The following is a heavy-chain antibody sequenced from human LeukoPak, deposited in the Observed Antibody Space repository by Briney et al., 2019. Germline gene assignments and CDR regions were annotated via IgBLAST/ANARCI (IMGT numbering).Heavy chain of an antibody. Sequence: SETLSLTCTVSGDSFTSVTDYWAWIRQPPGKGLEWIASISHSGSTYYNPSLKSRVTISIDTSNNQFSLKLSSVTAADTAVYYCARVAGSYTTFYFDYWGQGTLVTVSS. V-gene: IGHV4-39*07. D-gene: IGHD1-26*01. CDR1: GDSFTSVTDY. CDR2: ISHSGST. J-gene: IGHJ4*02. CDR3: ARVAGSYTTFYFDY.